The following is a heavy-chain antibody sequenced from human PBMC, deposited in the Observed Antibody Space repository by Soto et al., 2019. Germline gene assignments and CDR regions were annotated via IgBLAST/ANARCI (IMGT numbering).Heavy chain of an antibody. CDR3: ARDGGGYYYGSGTKNRYYYYGMDV. CDR1: GFTFSSYG. D-gene: IGHD3-10*01. V-gene: IGHV3-33*01. Sequence: GGSLRLSCGASGFTFSSYGLHWVRQAPGKGLEWVAVIWYDGSNKYYADSVKGRFTISRDNSKNSLYLQMNSLRAEDTAVYYCARDGGGYYYGSGTKNRYYYYGMDVWGQGTTVTVSS. J-gene: IGHJ6*02. CDR2: IWYDGSNK.